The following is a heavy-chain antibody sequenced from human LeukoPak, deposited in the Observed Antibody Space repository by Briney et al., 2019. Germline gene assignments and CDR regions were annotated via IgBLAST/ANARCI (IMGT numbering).Heavy chain of an antibody. D-gene: IGHD4-17*01. V-gene: IGHV1-24*01. J-gene: IGHJ3*02. CDR1: GYTLTELS. Sequence: ASVKVSCKVSGYTLTELSMHWVRQAPGKGLEWMGGFDPEDSETIYAQKFQGRVTMTEDTSTDTAYMELSSLRSEDTAVYYCAKVPLTTVTPDAFDIWGQGAMVTVSS. CDR2: FDPEDSET. CDR3: AKVPLTTVTPDAFDI.